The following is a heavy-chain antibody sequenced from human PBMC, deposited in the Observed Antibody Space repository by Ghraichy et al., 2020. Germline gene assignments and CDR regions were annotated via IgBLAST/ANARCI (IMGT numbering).Heavy chain of an antibody. V-gene: IGHV4-59*01. CDR2: IYYSGST. CDR3: AREHVGHGDHNWFDP. CDR1: GGSISSYY. Sequence: SETLSLTCTVSGGSISSYYWSWIRQPPGKGLEWIGYIYYSGSTNYNPSFKSRVTISVDTSKNQFSLKLSSVTAADTAVYYCAREHVGHGDHNWFDPWGQGTLVTVSS. D-gene: IGHD4-17*01. J-gene: IGHJ5*02.